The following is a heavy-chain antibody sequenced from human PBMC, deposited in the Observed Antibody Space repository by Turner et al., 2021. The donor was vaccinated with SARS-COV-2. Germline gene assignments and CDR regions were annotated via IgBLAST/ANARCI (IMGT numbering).Heavy chain of an antibody. Sequence: QLQLQESGPGLVKSSETLSLTCTVSGGSISSSSYYWGWIRQPPGKGLEWIGSIYYSGSTYYNPSLKSRVTISVDTSKNQFSLKLSSVTAADTALYYCARFEYGYSYSFGFDYWGQGTLVTVSS. J-gene: IGHJ4*02. CDR1: GGSISSSSYY. D-gene: IGHD5-18*01. CDR2: IYYSGST. V-gene: IGHV4-39*01. CDR3: ARFEYGYSYSFGFDY.